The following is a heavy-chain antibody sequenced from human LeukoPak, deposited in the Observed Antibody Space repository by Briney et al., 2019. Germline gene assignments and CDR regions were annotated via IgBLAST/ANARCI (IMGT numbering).Heavy chain of an antibody. CDR3: ARANYGSVDY. Sequence: SETLSLTCAVYGRSFSGYYWTWIRQPPGKGLEWIGYIYYSGSTNYNPSPKSRVTISVDTSKDQFSLKLSSVTAADTAVYYCARANYGSVDYWGQGTLVTVSS. D-gene: IGHD3-10*01. V-gene: IGHV4-59*01. CDR1: GRSFSGYY. CDR2: IYYSGST. J-gene: IGHJ4*02.